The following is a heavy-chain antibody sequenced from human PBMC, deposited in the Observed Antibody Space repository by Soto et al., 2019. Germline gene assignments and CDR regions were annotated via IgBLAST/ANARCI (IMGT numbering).Heavy chain of an antibody. Sequence: PGGSLRLSCAASGFTFSNAWMNWVRQAPGKGLEWVGRIKSKTDGGTTDYAAPVKGRFTISRDDSKNTLYLQMNSLKTEDTAVYYCTESGWPHYYYYYGMDVWGQGTTVTVSS. CDR2: IKSKTDGGTT. V-gene: IGHV3-15*07. CDR1: GFTFSNAW. D-gene: IGHD6-19*01. J-gene: IGHJ6*02. CDR3: TESGWPHYYYYYGMDV.